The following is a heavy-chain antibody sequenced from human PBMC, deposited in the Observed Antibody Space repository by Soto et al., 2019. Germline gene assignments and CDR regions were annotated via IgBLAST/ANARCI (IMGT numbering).Heavy chain of an antibody. CDR3: ATRDRVISGRSHIYGTDV. V-gene: IGHV3-23*01. CDR1: GSTFSSDV. D-gene: IGHD1-26*01. CDR2: ISGGTT. Sequence: EVQLLESGGGLVQPGGSLRLSCVASGSTFSSDVMSWVRQAPGKGLEWVSGISGGTTYHADSVKGRFTISRDNFKNTLLLLMNSLRAEDTAVYQWATRDRVISGRSHIYGTDVLSQGITGTFAS. J-gene: IGHJ6*02.